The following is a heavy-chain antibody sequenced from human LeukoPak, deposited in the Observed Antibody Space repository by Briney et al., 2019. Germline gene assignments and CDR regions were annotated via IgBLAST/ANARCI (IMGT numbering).Heavy chain of an antibody. D-gene: IGHD6-13*01. Sequence: PSETLSLTCTVSGGSISSHYWSWIRQPPGKGLEWIGYIYYSGSTNYNPSLKSRVTISVDTSKNQFSLKLSSVTAADTAVYYCARDRSAAGISDYYGMDVWGQGTTVTVSS. CDR1: GGSISSHY. CDR3: ARDRSAAGISDYYGMDV. CDR2: IYYSGST. J-gene: IGHJ6*02. V-gene: IGHV4-59*11.